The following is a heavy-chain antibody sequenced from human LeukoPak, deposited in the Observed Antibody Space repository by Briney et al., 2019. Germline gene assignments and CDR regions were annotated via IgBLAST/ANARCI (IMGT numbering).Heavy chain of an antibody. D-gene: IGHD5-24*01. V-gene: IGHV1-46*01. J-gene: IGHJ3*02. CDR3: ARIRDGYNDAYDI. CDR1: GYTFTNYY. CDR2: INPGGGNT. Sequence: ASVKVSCKASGYTFTNYYMHWVRQAPGQGRGWMGLINPGGGNTNYAQNFQGRVTMTRDTSTSTVYMELSSLRSEDTAIYYCARIRDGYNDAYDIWGQGTVVTVPS.